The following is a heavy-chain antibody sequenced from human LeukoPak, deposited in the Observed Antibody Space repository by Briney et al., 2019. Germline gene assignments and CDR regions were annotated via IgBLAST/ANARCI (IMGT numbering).Heavy chain of an antibody. D-gene: IGHD2-15*01. Sequence: PSETLSLTCAVYGGSFSGYYWSWIRQPPGKGLEWIGETNHSGSTNYNPSLKSRVTISVDTSMNQFSLKLSSVTAADTAVYYCARAPSVVAATPIDYWGQGTLVTVSS. J-gene: IGHJ4*02. CDR2: TNHSGST. V-gene: IGHV4-34*01. CDR3: ARAPSVVAATPIDY. CDR1: GGSFSGYY.